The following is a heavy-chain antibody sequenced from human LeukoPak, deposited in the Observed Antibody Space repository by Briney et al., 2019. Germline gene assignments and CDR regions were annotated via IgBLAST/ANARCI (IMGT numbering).Heavy chain of an antibody. D-gene: IGHD1-1*01. CDR1: GFTFSSYA. CDR3: ARFWNDGPIDY. Sequence: PGGSLRLSCGASGFTFSSYAMSWVRQAPGTGLEWVSSISGSGGSTYYADSVRGRFTISRDNSKNTLYLQMNSLRAEDTAVYYCARFWNDGPIDYWGQGTLVTVSS. J-gene: IGHJ4*02. V-gene: IGHV3-23*01. CDR2: ISGSGGST.